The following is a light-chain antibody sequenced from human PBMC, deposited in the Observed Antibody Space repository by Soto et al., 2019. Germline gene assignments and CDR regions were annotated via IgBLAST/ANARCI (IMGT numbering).Light chain of an antibody. CDR3: QKYNSAPL. CDR2: LAS. CDR1: QGISNY. V-gene: IGKV1-27*01. J-gene: IGKJ4*01. Sequence: DIQMTQSPSSLSASVGDRITITCRTSQGISNYLAWYQQKSGEVPKLLIYLASTLRSGVPSRFSGSRSGTYFTLTISSLQPEDVAIYYCQKYNSAPLFGGGTKVEI.